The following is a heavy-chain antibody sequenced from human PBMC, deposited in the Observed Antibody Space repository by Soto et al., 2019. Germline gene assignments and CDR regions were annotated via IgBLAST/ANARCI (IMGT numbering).Heavy chain of an antibody. J-gene: IGHJ4*02. Sequence: GGSLRLSCAASGFTFSTYAMSWVRQAPGKGLEWVSTFSGNGGSTYYADSVKGRFTISRDNSKNTLYLQMNTLRAEDTAVYYCAKDAGEVPAVCDYWGQGTLVTVSS. D-gene: IGHD2-2*01. V-gene: IGHV3-23*01. CDR2: FSGNGGST. CDR3: AKDAGEVPAVCDY. CDR1: GFTFSTYA.